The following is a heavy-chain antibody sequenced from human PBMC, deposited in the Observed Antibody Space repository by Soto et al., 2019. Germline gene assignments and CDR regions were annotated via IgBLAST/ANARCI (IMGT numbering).Heavy chain of an antibody. CDR1: GGSISSGGYY. CDR2: IYYSGST. V-gene: IGHV4-31*03. D-gene: IGHD5-18*01. J-gene: IGHJ4*02. CDR3: ARDNRGTATPEFDY. Sequence: SETLSLTCTVSGGSISSGGYYWSWIRQHPGKGLEWIGYIYYSGSTYYNPSLKSRVTISVDTSKNQFSLKLSSVTAADTAVYYCARDNRGTATPEFDYWGQGTLVTVSS.